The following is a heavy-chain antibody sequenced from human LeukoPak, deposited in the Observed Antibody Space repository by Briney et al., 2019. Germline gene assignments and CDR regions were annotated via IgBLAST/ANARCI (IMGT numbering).Heavy chain of an antibody. J-gene: IGHJ4*02. CDR3: AGAYYDYVWGSYRFDY. CDR2: VYLTGYT. Sequence: SETLSLTCTVSGGSIRSYYWNWIRQPAGKGLEWIGRVYLTGYTNYNPSLKSRVTMSVDTSKNQFSLRLSSVTAADTAVYYCAGAYYDYVWGSYRFDYWGQGTLVTVSS. CDR1: GGSIRSYY. D-gene: IGHD3-16*02. V-gene: IGHV4-4*07.